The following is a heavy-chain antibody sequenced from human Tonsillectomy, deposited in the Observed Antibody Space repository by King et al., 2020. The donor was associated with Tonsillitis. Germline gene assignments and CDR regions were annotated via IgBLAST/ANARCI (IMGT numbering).Heavy chain of an antibody. CDR3: ARDHWYYDSSGYDAFDI. V-gene: IGHV4-31*03. CDR2: IYYSGST. Sequence: QLQESGPGLVKPSQTLSLTCTVSGGSISSGGYYWSWIRQHPGKGLEWIGYIYYSGSTYYNPSLKSRVTTSVDTCKNQFSLKLSSVTAADTAVYYCARDHWYYDSSGYDAFDIWGQGTMVTVSS. CDR1: GGSISSGGYY. D-gene: IGHD3-22*01. J-gene: IGHJ3*02.